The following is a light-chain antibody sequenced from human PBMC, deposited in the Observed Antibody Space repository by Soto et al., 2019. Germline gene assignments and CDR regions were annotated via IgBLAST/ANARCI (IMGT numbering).Light chain of an antibody. J-gene: IGKJ4*01. CDR2: DAS. CDR1: QGIRSA. Sequence: AIQLTQSPSSLSASVGDRVTIACRASQGIRSALAWLQQKPGKAPKLLIYDASSLDSVVPSRFSGSRSGTDFTLTISSLQPEDFATYYCQQFNSFPLTFGGGTKVEIK. CDR3: QQFNSFPLT. V-gene: IGKV1-13*02.